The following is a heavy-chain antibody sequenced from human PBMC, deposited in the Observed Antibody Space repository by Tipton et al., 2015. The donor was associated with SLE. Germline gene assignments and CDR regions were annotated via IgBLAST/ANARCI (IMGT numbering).Heavy chain of an antibody. CDR3: ARGRIAVAGNHFDY. D-gene: IGHD6-19*01. V-gene: IGHV4-61*02. CDR2: IYTSGST. Sequence: LTCTVSGGSISSGSYYWSWIRQPAGKGLEWIGRIYTSGSTNYNPSLKSRVTISVDTSKNQFSLKLSSVTAADTAVYYCARGRIAVAGNHFDYWGQGTLVTVSS. J-gene: IGHJ4*02. CDR1: GGSISSGSYY.